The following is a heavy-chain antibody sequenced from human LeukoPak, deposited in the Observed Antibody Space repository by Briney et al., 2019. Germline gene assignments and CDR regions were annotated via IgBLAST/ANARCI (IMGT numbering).Heavy chain of an antibody. CDR2: IYPGDSDT. J-gene: IGHJ3*02. Sequence: GESLKISCKGSGYSFTGYWIGWVRQMPGKGLEWMGMIYPGDSDTRYSPSFQGQVTISADKSISTAYLQWSSLKASDTAMYYCARRPFYYDSSGYLPPNAFDIWGQGTMVTVSS. D-gene: IGHD3-22*01. CDR1: GYSFTGYW. CDR3: ARRPFYYDSSGYLPPNAFDI. V-gene: IGHV5-51*01.